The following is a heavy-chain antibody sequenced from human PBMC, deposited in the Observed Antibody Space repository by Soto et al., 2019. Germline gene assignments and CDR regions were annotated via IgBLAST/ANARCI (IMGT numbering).Heavy chain of an antibody. CDR3: AKYYDILTGYLYYFDY. Sequence: GGSLRLSCAASGFTFSSNAMSWVRQAPGKGPECVSSISGSGGSTYYADSVKGRFTISRDNSKYTLYLQMNSLRAEDTAVYYCAKYYDILTGYLYYFDYWGQGTLVTVSS. CDR2: ISGSGGST. V-gene: IGHV3-23*01. J-gene: IGHJ4*02. CDR1: GFTFSSNA. D-gene: IGHD3-9*01.